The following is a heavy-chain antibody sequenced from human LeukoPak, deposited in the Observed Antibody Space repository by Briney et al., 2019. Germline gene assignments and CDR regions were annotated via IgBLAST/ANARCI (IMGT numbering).Heavy chain of an antibody. V-gene: IGHV7-4-1*02. CDR1: GYTFTSYV. D-gene: IGHD6-13*01. CDR3: AKTYHSSRAHYYYYYYMDV. J-gene: IGHJ6*03. Sequence: GASVKVSCKASGYTFTSYVMSWVRQAPGQGLEWMGRINTNTGNPTYAQGFTGRFVFSLDTSVSTTYLQISGLKAEDTAVYYCAKTYHSSRAHYYYYYYMDVWGKGTTVTISS. CDR2: INTNTGNP.